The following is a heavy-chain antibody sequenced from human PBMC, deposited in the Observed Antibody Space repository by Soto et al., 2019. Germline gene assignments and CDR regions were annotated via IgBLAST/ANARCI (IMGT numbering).Heavy chain of an antibody. D-gene: IGHD3-3*01. Sequence: GGSLRLSCAASGFTFSNAWMSWVRQAPGKGLEWVGRIGRRSNGGTIDYAAPVKGRFTISRDDSKTTLYLQMNSLQTEDTGVYYCITVTPAVLGELKTPWGQGTLVTVSS. V-gene: IGHV3-15*04. CDR3: ITVTPAVLGELKTP. CDR1: GFTFSNAW. CDR2: IGRRSNGGTI. J-gene: IGHJ5*02.